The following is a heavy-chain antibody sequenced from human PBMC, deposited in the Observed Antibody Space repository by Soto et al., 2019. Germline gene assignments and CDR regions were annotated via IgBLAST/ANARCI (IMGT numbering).Heavy chain of an antibody. CDR2: ISGSGGST. Sequence: GGSLRLSCAASGFTFSSYAMNWVRQAPGKGLEWVSAISGSGGSTYYADSVKGRFTISRDNSKNTLYLQMNSLRAEDTAVYYCAKDPVGRLGYDFYFDYWGQGTLVTVSS. J-gene: IGHJ4*02. CDR1: GFTFSSYA. CDR3: AKDPVGRLGYDFYFDY. V-gene: IGHV3-23*01. D-gene: IGHD5-12*01.